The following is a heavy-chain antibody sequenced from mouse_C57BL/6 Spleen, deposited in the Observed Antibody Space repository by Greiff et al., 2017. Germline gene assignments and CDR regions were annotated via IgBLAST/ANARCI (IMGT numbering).Heavy chain of an antibody. CDR2: LHPHSGCP. V-gene: IGHV1-64*01. Sequence: QLQQPGAELVKPGASVKLSCKASGYTFTSYWLHWVTQRPGQGLEWIGMLHPHSGCPNYNAKFKSKAPLTVDKSSSTAYMQLSRLTSEDSAVYYWARRGDYGNPFDDWGQGTTLTVSS. CDR1: GYTFTSYW. CDR3: ARRGDYGNPFDD. D-gene: IGHD2-1*01. J-gene: IGHJ2*01.